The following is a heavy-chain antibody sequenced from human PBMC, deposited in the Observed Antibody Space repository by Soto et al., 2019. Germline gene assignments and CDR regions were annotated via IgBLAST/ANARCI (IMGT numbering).Heavy chain of an antibody. CDR3: ARDSRLRSVGDY. CDR2: VYSNGAT. CDR1: GFTVTSSY. V-gene: IGHV3-66*01. J-gene: IGHJ4*02. D-gene: IGHD3-3*01. Sequence: EVLLVESGGGLVQPGGSLRLSCAASGFTVTSSYMSWVRQAPGKGLECVSLVYSNGATYYADSVKGRFTISRDTFRNTLDIKMNRLRAEDTAVYYCARDSRLRSVGDYWGQGTLVTVSS.